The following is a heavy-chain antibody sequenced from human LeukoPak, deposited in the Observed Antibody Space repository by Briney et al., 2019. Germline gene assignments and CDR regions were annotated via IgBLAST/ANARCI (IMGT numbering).Heavy chain of an antibody. CDR3: ARASGTYYYYYYMDV. J-gene: IGHJ6*03. CDR2: INHSGST. CDR1: GGSFSGYY. V-gene: IGHV4-34*01. D-gene: IGHD1-26*01. Sequence: SETLSLTCAVYGGSFSGYYWSWIRQPPGKGLEWIGEINHSGSTNYNPSLKSRVTISVDKSKNQFSLKLSSVTAADTAVYYCARASGTYYYYYYMDVWGKGTTVTISS.